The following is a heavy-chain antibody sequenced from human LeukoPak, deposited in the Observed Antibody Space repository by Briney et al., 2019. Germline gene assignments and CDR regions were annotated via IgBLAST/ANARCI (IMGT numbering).Heavy chain of an antibody. J-gene: IGHJ5*02. CDR3: ARAGCSSGWFRPGLCWFDP. Sequence: VASVKVSCKASGYTFTSYDINWVRQATGQGLEWMGWMNPNSGNTGYAQKFQGRVTMTRNTSISTAYMELSSLRSEDTVVYYCARAGCSSGWFRPGLCWFDPWGRGTLVTVSS. CDR1: GYTFTSYD. D-gene: IGHD6-19*01. V-gene: IGHV1-8*01. CDR2: MNPNSGNT.